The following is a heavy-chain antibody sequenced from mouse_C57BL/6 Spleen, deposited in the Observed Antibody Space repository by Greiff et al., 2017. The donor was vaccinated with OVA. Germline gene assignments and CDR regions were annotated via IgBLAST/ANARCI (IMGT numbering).Heavy chain of an antibody. D-gene: IGHD2-3*01. CDR2: IDPENGDT. CDR3: TTGDGYYFDY. Sequence: EVKLQQSGAELVRPGASVKLSCTASGFNIKDDYMHWVKQRPEQGLEWIGWIDPENGDTEYASKFQGKATITADTSSNTAYLQLSSLTSEDTAVYYCTTGDGYYFDYWGQGTTLTVSS. CDR1: GFNIKDDY. V-gene: IGHV14-4*01. J-gene: IGHJ2*01.